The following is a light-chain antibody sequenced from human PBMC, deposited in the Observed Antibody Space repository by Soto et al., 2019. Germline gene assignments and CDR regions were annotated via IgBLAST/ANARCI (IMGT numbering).Light chain of an antibody. CDR3: QQYSDNWA. CDR1: QNINSY. V-gene: IGKV1-5*03. CDR2: KAS. J-gene: IGKJ1*01. Sequence: DIQMTQSPSTVSASVGDRVIITCRTSQNINSYLAWYQQKPGKAPKLLIYKASNLESGVPSRFGGSGSGTEFTLTISSLQPDDFATYYCQQYSDNWAFGQGTKVDIK.